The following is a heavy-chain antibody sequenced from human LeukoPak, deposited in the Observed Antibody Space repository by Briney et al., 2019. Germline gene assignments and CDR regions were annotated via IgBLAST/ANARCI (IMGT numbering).Heavy chain of an antibody. CDR2: IYYSGST. J-gene: IGHJ6*03. Sequence: PSETLSLTCTVSDGSITNYYWSWIRQPPGKGLEWIGHIYYSGSTNYNPSLKSRVTISVDTSKNQFSLKLSSVTAADTAVYYCARGVVVAVKYYYYYMDVWGKGTTVTVSS. V-gene: IGHV4-59*12. CDR1: DGSITNYY. D-gene: IGHD2-15*01. CDR3: ARGVVVAVKYYYYYMDV.